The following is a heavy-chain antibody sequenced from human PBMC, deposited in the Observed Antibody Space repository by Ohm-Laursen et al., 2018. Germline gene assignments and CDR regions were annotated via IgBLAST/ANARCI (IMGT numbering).Heavy chain of an antibody. CDR1: GGTFSSYA. V-gene: IGHV1-69*01. CDR3: ARLRVVVAARQGPYYYGMDV. D-gene: IGHD2-15*01. Sequence: SSVKVSCKASGGTFSSYAISWVRQAPGQGLEWMGGIIPIFGTANYAQKFQGRVTITADESTSTAYMELSSLRSEDTAVYYCARLRVVVAARQGPYYYGMDVWGQGTTVTVSS. CDR2: IIPIFGTA. J-gene: IGHJ6*02.